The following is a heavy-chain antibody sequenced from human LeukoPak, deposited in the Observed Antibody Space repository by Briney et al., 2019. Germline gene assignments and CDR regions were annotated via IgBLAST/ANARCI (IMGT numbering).Heavy chain of an antibody. CDR3: ARGLVVPAATRYWYFDL. J-gene: IGHJ2*01. CDR2: IYYSGST. CDR1: GGSISSSSYY. V-gene: IGHV4-39*01. Sequence: SETLSLTCTVSGGSISSSSYYWGWIRRPPGKGLEWIGSIYYSGSTYYNPSLKSRVTISVDTSKNQFSLKLSSVTAADTAVYYCARGLVVPAATRYWYFDLWGRGTLVTVSS. D-gene: IGHD2-2*01.